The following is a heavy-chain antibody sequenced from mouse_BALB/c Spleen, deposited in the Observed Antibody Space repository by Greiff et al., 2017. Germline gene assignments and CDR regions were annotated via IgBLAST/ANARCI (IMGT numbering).Heavy chain of an antibody. CDR3: ARDAGYSYGSSCGWFAY. D-gene: IGHD1-1*01. CDR1: GFTFSDYY. V-gene: IGHV5-4*02. Sequence: EVKVVESGGGLVKPGGSLKLSCAASGFTFSDYYMYWVRQTPEKRLEWVATISDGGSYTYYPDSVKGRFTISRDNAKNNLYLQMCSLKSEDTAMYYSARDAGYSYGSSCGWFAYWGQGTLVTVSA. CDR2: ISDGGSYT. J-gene: IGHJ3*01.